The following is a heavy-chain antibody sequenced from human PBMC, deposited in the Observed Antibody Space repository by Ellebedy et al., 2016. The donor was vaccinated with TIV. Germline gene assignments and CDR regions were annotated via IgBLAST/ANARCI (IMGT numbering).Heavy chain of an antibody. CDR3: ARDLRGYGMDV. V-gene: IGHV3-21*01. J-gene: IGHJ6*02. CDR1: GFTFRTYS. Sequence: GESLKISCAASGFTFRTYSMNWVRQAPGKGLEWVSSFSSTSTSKYYADSVKGRITIFRDNAKNSLYLRMNSLRAEDTAVYFCARDLRGYGMDVWGQGTTVTVSS. D-gene: IGHD3-10*01. CDR2: FSSTSTSK.